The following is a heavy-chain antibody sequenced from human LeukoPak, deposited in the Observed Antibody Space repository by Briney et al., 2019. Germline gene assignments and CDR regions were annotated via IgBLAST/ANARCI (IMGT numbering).Heavy chain of an antibody. Sequence: PSETLSLTCTVSGGSLSSYYWSWIRQPAGKGLEWIGRIYTSGSTNYNPSLKSRVTMSVDTSKNQFSLKLSSVTAADTAVYYCAKAHYCSGGSCYLGGWGNWFDPWGQGTLVTVSS. CDR2: IYTSGST. CDR1: GGSLSSYY. D-gene: IGHD2-15*01. CDR3: AKAHYCSGGSCYLGGWGNWFDP. J-gene: IGHJ5*02. V-gene: IGHV4-4*07.